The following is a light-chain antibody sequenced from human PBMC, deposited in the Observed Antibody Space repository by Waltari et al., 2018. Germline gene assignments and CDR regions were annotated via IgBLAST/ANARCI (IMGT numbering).Light chain of an antibody. CDR2: KDT. CDR1: ALPKQY. CDR3: QSADSSGTFYI. J-gene: IGLJ1*01. Sequence: SYELTQPPSVSVSPGQTARITCSGDALPKQYTYWYQRKPGQAPVLVIYKDTERPSGIPERCAGSSSGTTVTLTISGVQPEDEADYFCQSADSSGTFYIFGIGTKVTVL. V-gene: IGLV3-25*03.